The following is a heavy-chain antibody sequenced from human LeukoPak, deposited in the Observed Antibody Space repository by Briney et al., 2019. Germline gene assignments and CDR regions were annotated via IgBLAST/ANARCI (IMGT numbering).Heavy chain of an antibody. D-gene: IGHD1-1*01. V-gene: IGHV4-59*01. J-gene: IGHJ4*02. CDR1: GGSISSYY. CDR3: ARDRRRRDPLDY. Sequence: PSETLSLTFTVSGGSISSYYWSWIRQPPGKGLEWIGYIYYSGSTNYNPSLKSRVTISVDTSKNQFSLKLSSVAAADTAVYYCARDRRRRDPLDYWGQGTLVTVSS. CDR2: IYYSGST.